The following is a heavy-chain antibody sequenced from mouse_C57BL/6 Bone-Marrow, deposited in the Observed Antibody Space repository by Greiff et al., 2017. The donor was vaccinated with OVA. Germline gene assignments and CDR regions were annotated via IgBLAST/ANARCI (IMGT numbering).Heavy chain of an antibody. CDR1: GFTFSDYG. D-gene: IGHD1-1*01. CDR2: ISSGSSTI. J-gene: IGHJ3*01. CDR3: ARGDYSLAY. Sequence: EVQLQESGGGLVKPGGSLKLSCAASGFTFSDYGMHWVRQAPEKGLEWVAYISSGSSTIYYADTVKGRFTISRDNAKNTLFLQMTSLRSEDTAMYYCARGDYSLAYWGQGTLVTVSA. V-gene: IGHV5-17*01.